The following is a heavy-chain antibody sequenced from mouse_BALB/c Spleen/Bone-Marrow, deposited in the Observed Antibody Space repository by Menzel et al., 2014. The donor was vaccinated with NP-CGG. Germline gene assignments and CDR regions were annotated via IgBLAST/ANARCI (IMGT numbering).Heavy chain of an antibody. V-gene: IGHV1-84*02. Sequence: VQLQQSGLELVKPGASVKISCKASGYTFTDYCINWVKQKPGQGLEWIGWIYPGSGSTKYNEKFKGKATLTVDTSSSTAYMQLSSLTSEDTAVYFCANLGRYAMDYWGQGTSVTVSS. D-gene: IGHD3-1*01. CDR2: IYPGSGST. CDR1: GYTFTDYC. CDR3: ANLGRYAMDY. J-gene: IGHJ4*01.